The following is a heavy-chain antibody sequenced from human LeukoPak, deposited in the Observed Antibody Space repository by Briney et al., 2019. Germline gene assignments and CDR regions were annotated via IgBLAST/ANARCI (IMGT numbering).Heavy chain of an antibody. V-gene: IGHV1-18*04. D-gene: IGHD6-19*01. J-gene: IGHJ4*02. Sequence: ASVNVSCKASGYTFTSYGISWVRQAPGQGLEWMGWISAYNGNTNYAQKLQGRVTMTTDTSTSTAYMELRSLRSDDTAVYYCARATYSSGWFHLQYFDYWGQGTLVTVSS. CDR2: ISAYNGNT. CDR3: ARATYSSGWFHLQYFDY. CDR1: GYTFTSYG.